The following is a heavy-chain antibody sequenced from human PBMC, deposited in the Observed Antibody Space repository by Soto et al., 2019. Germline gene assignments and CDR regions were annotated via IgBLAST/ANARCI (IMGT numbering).Heavy chain of an antibody. CDR1: GYPFTGHY. CDR3: ARDDPAYGMDV. J-gene: IGHJ6*02. V-gene: IGHV1-46*01. CDR2: INPSGGSP. Sequence: ASVKVSCKAFGYPFTGHYMHWVRQAPGQGLEWMGIINPSGGSPSDSQKFQGRVTMPRDTSTSTLYMELSSLRYEDTAVYDCARDDPAYGMDVWGQGTRVTVSS.